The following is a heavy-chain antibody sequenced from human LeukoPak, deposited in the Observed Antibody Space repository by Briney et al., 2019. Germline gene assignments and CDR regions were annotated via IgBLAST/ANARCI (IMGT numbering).Heavy chain of an antibody. CDR1: GFTFSRYS. V-gene: IGHV3-21*01. D-gene: IGHD3-3*01. J-gene: IGHJ3*02. Sequence: GGSLRLSCVASGFTFSRYSMNWVRQAPGKGLEWVSSISISSNYIYYADSVKGRFTISRDNAKNSLYLQMNSLRAEDTAVYYCARGSRFGVVGRDAFDIWGQGTMVTVSS. CDR2: ISISSNYI. CDR3: ARGSRFGVVGRDAFDI.